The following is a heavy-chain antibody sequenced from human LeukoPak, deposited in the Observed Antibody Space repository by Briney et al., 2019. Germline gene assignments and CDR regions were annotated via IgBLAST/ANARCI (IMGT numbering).Heavy chain of an antibody. CDR1: GFTFSSYE. CDR3: ARGGSSWYNWFDP. J-gene: IGHJ5*02. CDR2: ISSSGSTI. Sequence: PGGSLRLSYAASGFTFSSYEMNWVRQAPGKGLEWVSYISSSGSTIYYADSVKGRFTISRDNAKNTLYLQMNSLRAEDTAVYYCARGGSSWYNWFDPWGQGTLVSASS. V-gene: IGHV3-48*03. D-gene: IGHD6-13*01.